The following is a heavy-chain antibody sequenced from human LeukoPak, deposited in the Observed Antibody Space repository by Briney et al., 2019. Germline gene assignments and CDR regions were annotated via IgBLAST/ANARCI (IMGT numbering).Heavy chain of an antibody. J-gene: IGHJ4*02. CDR1: GYTFNNHY. CDR2: NNPSGGST. Sequence: ASVKVSCKASGYTFNNHYMYWVRQAPGQGLEWMGVNNPSGGSTSYAQKFQGRVTMTRDTSTRTVYMEVNSLRSEDTAVYYCATQLGLGTPFDYWGQGTLVTVSS. V-gene: IGHV1-46*02. CDR3: ATQLGLGTPFDY. D-gene: IGHD7-27*01.